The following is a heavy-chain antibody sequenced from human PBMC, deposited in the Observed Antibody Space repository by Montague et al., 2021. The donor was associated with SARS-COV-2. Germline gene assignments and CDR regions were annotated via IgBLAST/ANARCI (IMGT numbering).Heavy chain of an antibody. D-gene: IGHD3-3*01. CDR2: IYYSGST. Sequence: SETLSLTCTVSGGSISSYYWSWIRQPPGKGLEWIGYIYYSGSTNXNPSLKSRVTISVDTSKNQFSLKLSSVTAADTAVYYCARAHMNRITIFGVVAEFDPWGQGTLVTVSS. J-gene: IGHJ5*02. CDR3: ARAHMNRITIFGVVAEFDP. V-gene: IGHV4-59*01. CDR1: GGSISSYY.